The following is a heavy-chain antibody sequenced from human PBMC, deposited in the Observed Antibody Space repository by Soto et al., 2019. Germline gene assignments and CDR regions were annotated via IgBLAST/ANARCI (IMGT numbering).Heavy chain of an antibody. V-gene: IGHV1-69*06. Sequence: QVQLVQSGAEVKTPGSSVRVSCKTAGRTFLISAIAWVRQAPGQGLEWMGGIIPILCTIHIAQNFQGRVNFTADRSTSTAYMDLSSLRSEDTATYFCARGKEWEQPSNHYYFDYWGQGSQVIVSS. CDR2: IIPILCTI. CDR1: GRTFLISA. J-gene: IGHJ4*02. CDR3: ARGKEWEQPSNHYYFDY. D-gene: IGHD1-26*01.